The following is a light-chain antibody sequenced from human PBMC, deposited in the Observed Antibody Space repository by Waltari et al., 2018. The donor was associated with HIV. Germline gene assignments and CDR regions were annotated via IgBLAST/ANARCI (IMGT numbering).Light chain of an antibody. CDR3: SSYTTSNSYV. V-gene: IGLV2-14*03. J-gene: IGLJ1*01. Sequence: QSALTQPASVSGSPGQSITISCTGTSSDVGAYSYVSWYQQYPGEAPKVMIYEDSHRPSGVSDRFSGYKSGNTASLTISGLQAEDEADYYCSSYTTSNSYVFGTGTKVTVL. CDR2: EDS. CDR1: SSDVGAYSY.